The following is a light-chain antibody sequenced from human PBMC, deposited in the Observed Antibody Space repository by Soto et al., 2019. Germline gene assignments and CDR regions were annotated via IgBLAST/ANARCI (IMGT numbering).Light chain of an antibody. V-gene: IGKV4-1*01. Sequence: DTVMNHSPDSLAESLGARATINCKSSQSVLYSSNNKNYLAWYQQKPGQPPKLLIYWASTRESGVPDRFSGSGSGTDFTLTIRSLQAEDVAVYYCQQYYSSPWTFGQGTKVDIK. CDR2: WAS. J-gene: IGKJ1*01. CDR1: QSVLYSSNNKNY. CDR3: QQYYSSPWT.